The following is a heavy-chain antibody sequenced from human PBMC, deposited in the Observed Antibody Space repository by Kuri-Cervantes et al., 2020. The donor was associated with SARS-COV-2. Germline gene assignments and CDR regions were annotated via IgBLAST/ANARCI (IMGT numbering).Heavy chain of an antibody. CDR3: AREQWLELDAFDI. CDR2: IKEDGSEK. J-gene: IGHJ3*02. CDR1: GFSLSMYW. Sequence: GESLKISCAASGFSLSMYWMSWVRQAPGKGLEWVANIKEDGSEKYYVDSVKGRFTISRDNAKNSLYLQMNSLRAEDTAVYYCAREQWLELDAFDIWGQGTMVTVSS. V-gene: IGHV3-7*01. D-gene: IGHD6-19*01.